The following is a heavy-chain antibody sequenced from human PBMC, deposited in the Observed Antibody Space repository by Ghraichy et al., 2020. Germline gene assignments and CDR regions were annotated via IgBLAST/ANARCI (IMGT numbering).Heavy chain of an antibody. CDR3: ARTDSYTNYADY. D-gene: IGHD4-11*01. Sequence: ASVKVSCKASGYTFTSFGINWVRQAPGQGLEWMGWISTYSGITRSTQAFQGRLTMTTDISTSTTYMELRNLRSDDTAVYFCARTDSYTNYADYWGQGTLVTVSS. CDR2: ISTYSGIT. V-gene: IGHV1-18*01. J-gene: IGHJ4*02. CDR1: GYTFTSFG.